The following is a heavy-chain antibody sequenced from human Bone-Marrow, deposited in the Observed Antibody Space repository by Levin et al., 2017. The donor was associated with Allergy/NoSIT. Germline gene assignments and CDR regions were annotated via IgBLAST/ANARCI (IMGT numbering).Heavy chain of an antibody. V-gene: IGHV3-30*18. D-gene: IGHD5-24*01. CDR3: AKSVSPLEVATTYYYYYYVGMDV. Sequence: GGSLRLSCAASGFTFSSYGMHWVRQAPGKGLEWVAVISYDGSNKYYADSVKGRFTISRDNSKNTLYLQMNSLRAEDTAVYYCAKSVSPLEVATTYYYYYYVGMDVWGQGTTVTVSS. CDR1: GFTFSSYG. CDR2: ISYDGSNK. J-gene: IGHJ6*02.